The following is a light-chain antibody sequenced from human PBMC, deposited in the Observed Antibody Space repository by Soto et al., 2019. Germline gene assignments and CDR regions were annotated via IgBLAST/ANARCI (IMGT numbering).Light chain of an antibody. J-gene: IGLJ2*01. Sequence: QSVLTQPASVSGSPGQSITISCTGTSSDVGGYNYVSWYQQHPGKAPKLMIYVVSNRPSGVSNRFSGSKSGNTASLTISGLQAEDEADYYCTSYTSGSTVVFGGGTKLTVL. CDR1: SSDVGGYNY. V-gene: IGLV2-14*01. CDR3: TSYTSGSTVV. CDR2: VVS.